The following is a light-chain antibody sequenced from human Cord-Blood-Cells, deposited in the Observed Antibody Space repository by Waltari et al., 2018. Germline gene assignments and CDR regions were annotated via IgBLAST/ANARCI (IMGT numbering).Light chain of an antibody. CDR3: AAWDDSLSGWV. CDR1: SSNIGSNY. V-gene: IGLV1-47*01. Sequence: QSVLTPPPSASGPPGQRVTISCSGSSSNIGSNYVYWYQQLPGPAPKLLIYRNNQRPSGVPDRFSGSKSGASASLAISGLRSEDEADYYCAAWDDSLSGWVFGGGTKLTVL. J-gene: IGLJ3*02. CDR2: RNN.